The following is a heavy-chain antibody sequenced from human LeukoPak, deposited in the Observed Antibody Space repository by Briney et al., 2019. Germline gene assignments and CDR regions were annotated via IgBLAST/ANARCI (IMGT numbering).Heavy chain of an antibody. V-gene: IGHV3-33*01. CDR2: IWYDGSNK. CDR3: ARDLHDNGGLGRLDY. D-gene: IGHD4-23*01. CDR1: GFTFNNYG. J-gene: IGHJ4*02. Sequence: GGSLRLSCAASGFTFNNYGMHWVRQAPGKGLEWVAVIWYDGSNKYYADSVKGRFTISRDNSKNTLYLQMDSLRAEDTAVYYCARDLHDNGGLGRLDYWGQGTLVTVSS.